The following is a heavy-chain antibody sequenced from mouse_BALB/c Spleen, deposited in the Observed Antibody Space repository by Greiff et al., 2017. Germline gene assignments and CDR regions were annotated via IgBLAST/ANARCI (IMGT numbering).Heavy chain of an antibody. CDR1: GFSLTGYG. Sequence: VKLMESGPGLVAPSQSLSITCTVSGFSLTGYGVNWVRQPPGKGLEWLGMIWGDGSTDYNSALKSRLSISKDNSKSQVFLKMNSLQTDDTARYCCARGGLRLPYYFDYWGQGTTLTVSS. D-gene: IGHD1-2*01. CDR3: ARGGLRLPYYFDY. V-gene: IGHV2-6-7*01. J-gene: IGHJ2*01. CDR2: IWGDGST.